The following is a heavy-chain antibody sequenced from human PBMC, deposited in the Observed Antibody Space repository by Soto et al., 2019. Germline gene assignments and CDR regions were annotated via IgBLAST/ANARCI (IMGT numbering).Heavy chain of an antibody. J-gene: IGHJ4*02. V-gene: IGHV4-59*01. D-gene: IGHD4-4*01. CDR3: VSYRGAFYFDH. CDR2: VYYGGT. Sequence: SETLSLTCTVSGGSMSSNYWSWIRQSPAKGLEWIGFVYYGGTNYNPSFESRVTMSVDTPKKQFSLELSDVTAADTAVYYCVSYRGAFYFDHWGQGTLVTVSS. CDR1: GGSMSSNY.